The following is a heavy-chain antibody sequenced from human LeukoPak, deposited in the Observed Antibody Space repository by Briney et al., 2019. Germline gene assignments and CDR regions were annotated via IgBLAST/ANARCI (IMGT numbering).Heavy chain of an antibody. Sequence: GGSLRLSCAASGFTFSSYAMSWVRQAPGKGLEWVSGITGGGTTTHHADSAKGRFTISRDNSKNTLFLQMNSLRVEDTALYYCARAYGSSGYFQLPIDYWGQGTLVTVSS. CDR3: ARAYGSSGYFQLPIDY. V-gene: IGHV3-23*01. CDR1: GFTFSSYA. D-gene: IGHD3-22*01. J-gene: IGHJ4*02. CDR2: ITGGGTTT.